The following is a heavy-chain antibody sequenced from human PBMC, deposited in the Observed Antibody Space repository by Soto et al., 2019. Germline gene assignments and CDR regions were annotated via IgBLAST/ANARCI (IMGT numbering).Heavy chain of an antibody. Sequence: PVGSLRLSCAASGFTFSSYAMSWVRQAPGKGLEWVSAISGSGGSTYYADSVKGRFTISRDNSKNTLYLQMNSLRAEDTAVYYCAKDSGYGGYVVIDYWGQGTLVTVSS. CDR1: GFTFSSYA. J-gene: IGHJ4*02. CDR2: ISGSGGST. V-gene: IGHV3-23*01. D-gene: IGHD4-17*01. CDR3: AKDSGYGGYVVIDY.